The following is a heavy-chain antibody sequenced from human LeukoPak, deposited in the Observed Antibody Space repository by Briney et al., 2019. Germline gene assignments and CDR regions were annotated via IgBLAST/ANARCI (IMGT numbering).Heavy chain of an antibody. CDR1: GFSISSAYY. D-gene: IGHD2-2*01. CDR3: ARIRMGHIVVVPAYFDF. J-gene: IGHJ4*02. CDR2: IYYSGSS. V-gene: IGHV4-38-2*01. Sequence: SETLSLTCAVSGFSISSAYYWGWIRQPPGKGLEWIGSIYYSGSSYYNSSLNSRVSISVDTSKNQFSLKLSSVTATDTAVYYCARIRMGHIVVVPAYFDFWGQGTLVTVSS.